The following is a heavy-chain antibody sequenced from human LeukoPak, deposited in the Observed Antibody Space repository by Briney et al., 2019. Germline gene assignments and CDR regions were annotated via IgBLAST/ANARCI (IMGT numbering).Heavy chain of an antibody. Sequence: SETLSLTCTVSGGSIRSYYWSWIRQPPGKGLEWIGYMYYRGNTNYNPSLKSRVTISVDTSKNQFSLKLSSVTAADTAVYYCATGTHGIAAAGDYYFDYWGQETLVTVSS. V-gene: IGHV4-59*01. CDR3: ATGTHGIAAAGDYYFDY. CDR2: MYYRGNT. D-gene: IGHD6-13*01. CDR1: GGSIRSYY. J-gene: IGHJ4*02.